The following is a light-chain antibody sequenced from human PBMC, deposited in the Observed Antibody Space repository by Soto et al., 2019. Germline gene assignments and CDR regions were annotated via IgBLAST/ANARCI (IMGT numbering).Light chain of an antibody. CDR1: PXIRSY. CDR3: QQFKSYALT. Sequence: DIQMTHAPSTLSASVGDKVTILCRASPXIRSYVAWCHQKPGKAPKLLMSXASTLQSGVPSMFSSSGSGTDFTLTISSLQPEDFATYYCQQFKSYALTGGGGTKVDIK. J-gene: IGKJ4*01. CDR2: XAS. V-gene: IGKV1-9*01.